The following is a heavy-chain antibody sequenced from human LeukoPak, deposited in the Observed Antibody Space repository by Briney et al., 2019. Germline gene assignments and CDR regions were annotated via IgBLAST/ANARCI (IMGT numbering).Heavy chain of an antibody. CDR3: AKTPGDYGDFLFDY. CDR1: GFTFSSYA. Sequence: GGSLRLSCAASGFTFSSYAMSWVRQAPGKGLEWVSAISGSGGSTYYADSVKGRFTISRDNSKDTLYLQMNSLRAEDTAVYYCAKTPGDYGDFLFDYWGQGTLVTVSS. CDR2: ISGSGGST. V-gene: IGHV3-23*01. D-gene: IGHD4-17*01. J-gene: IGHJ4*02.